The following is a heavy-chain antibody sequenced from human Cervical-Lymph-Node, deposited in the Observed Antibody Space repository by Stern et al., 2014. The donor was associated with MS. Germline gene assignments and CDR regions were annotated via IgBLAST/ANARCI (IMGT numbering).Heavy chain of an antibody. Sequence: VQLVQSGAEVKQPGSSGKVSCKTSGYSFANYAINWVRQAPGQGLEWMGRIIPIFGTTNYAHKFQDRLTTTADRSTTTAYLELSSLTSEDTAIYFCARGNTYRAPFDGGQPKDSFNVWGQGTVVTVSS. CDR1: GYSFANYA. CDR3: ARGNTYRAPFDGGQPKDSFNV. V-gene: IGHV1-69*06. CDR2: IIPIFGTT. D-gene: IGHD3-9*01. J-gene: IGHJ3*01.